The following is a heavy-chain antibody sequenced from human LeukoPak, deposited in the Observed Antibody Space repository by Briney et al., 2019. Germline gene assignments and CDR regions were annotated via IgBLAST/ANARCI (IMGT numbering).Heavy chain of an antibody. CDR3: ARHGGGYCSGGSCYVDY. V-gene: IGHV3-48*04. Sequence: GGSLRLSCAASGFTFSSYGMHWVRQAPGKGLEWVSYISSSGSTIYYADSAKGRFTISRDNAKNSLYLQMNSLRAEDTAVYYCARHGGGYCSGGSCYVDYWGQGTLVTVSS. J-gene: IGHJ4*02. CDR2: ISSSGSTI. D-gene: IGHD2-15*01. CDR1: GFTFSSYG.